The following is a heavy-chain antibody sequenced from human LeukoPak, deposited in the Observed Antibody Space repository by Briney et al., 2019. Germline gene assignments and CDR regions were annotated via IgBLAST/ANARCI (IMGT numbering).Heavy chain of an antibody. D-gene: IGHD3-22*01. CDR1: GYSLSSGYY. CDR3: ARGPYSYDSSGAFDI. V-gene: IGHV4-38-2*02. J-gene: IGHJ3*02. CDR2: ISSSGST. Sequence: PSETLSLTCTVSGYSLSSGYYWGWIRQPAGKGLEWIGRISSSGSTNYNPSLKSRVTISVDTSKNQFSLKLSSVTAADTPVYFCARGPYSYDSSGAFDIWGQGTMVTVSS.